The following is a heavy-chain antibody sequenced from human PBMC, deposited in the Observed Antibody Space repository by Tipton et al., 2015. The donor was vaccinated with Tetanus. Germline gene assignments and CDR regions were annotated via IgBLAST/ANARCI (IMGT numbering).Heavy chain of an antibody. CDR3: ARRGEARANWFDS. V-gene: IGHV3-48*02. J-gene: IGHJ5*01. CDR1: GFSFRDFG. CDR2: ISYSSTSI. D-gene: IGHD2-21*01. Sequence: GSLRLSCAGSGFSFRDFGMNWVRQAPGKGLEWVSYISYSSTSIYYADSVKGRFVVSRDNAKNSLYLQINTLRDDDTAVYYCARRGEARANWFDSWGQGTLVTVSS.